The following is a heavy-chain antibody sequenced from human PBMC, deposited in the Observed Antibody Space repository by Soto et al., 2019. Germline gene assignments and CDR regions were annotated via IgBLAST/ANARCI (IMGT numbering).Heavy chain of an antibody. Sequence: EGQLVESGGGLVKPGGSLKLSCEASGLTFSTAYMSWVRQAPGKGLEWVGRIKTKADGGTTEYAAPVKGRFNISRDDSKNTLYVEMSSLKTEDTAVYYCTTDRPSRLRNPCVWGQGTRVTVSS. J-gene: IGHJ4*02. CDR2: IKTKADGGTT. D-gene: IGHD4-17*01. CDR3: TTDRPSRLRNPCV. CDR1: GLTFSTAY. V-gene: IGHV3-15*01.